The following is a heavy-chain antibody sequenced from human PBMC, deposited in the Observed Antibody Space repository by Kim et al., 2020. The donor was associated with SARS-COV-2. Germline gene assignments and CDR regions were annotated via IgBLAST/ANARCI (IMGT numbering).Heavy chain of an antibody. V-gene: IGHV1-69*13. CDR2: IIPIFGTA. CDR3: ARGPPGDPRGAFDI. D-gene: IGHD7-27*01. CDR1: GGTFSSYA. J-gene: IGHJ3*02. Sequence: SVKVSCKASGGTFSSYAISWVRQAPGQGLEWMGGIIPIFGTANYAQKFQGRVTITADESTSTAYMELSSLRSEDTAVYYCARGPPGDPRGAFDIWGQGTMVTVSS.